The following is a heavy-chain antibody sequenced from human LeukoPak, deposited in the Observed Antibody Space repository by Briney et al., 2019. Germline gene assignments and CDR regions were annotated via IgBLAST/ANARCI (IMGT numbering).Heavy chain of an antibody. CDR2: ISGSGSVT. CDR1: GFSFSDYY. J-gene: IGHJ4*02. CDR3: ARDPTQYLRYGYFDY. V-gene: IGHV3-11*04. Sequence: PGGSLRLSCAASGFSFSDYYMSWIRQTPGKGLEWVSYISGSGSVTYNADSVKGRFTISRDNAKNLLYLQMDSLRAEDTAVYYCARDPTQYLRYGYFDYWGQGTLVTVSS. D-gene: IGHD4-11*01.